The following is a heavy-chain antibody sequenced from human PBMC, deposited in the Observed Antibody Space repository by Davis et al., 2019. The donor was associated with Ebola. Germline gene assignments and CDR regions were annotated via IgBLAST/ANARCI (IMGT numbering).Heavy chain of an antibody. D-gene: IGHD1-26*01. CDR2: IDPSDSYT. V-gene: IGHV5-10-1*04. CDR3: ATKGYVVGVTLEAFDM. Sequence: GESLKISCKGSGYSFTSYWISWVRQMPGKGLEWMGRIDPSDSYTNYSPSFQGQVTISADKSINTAYLQWSSLKASDTAMYYCATKGYVVGVTLEAFDMWGQGTMVTVSS. CDR1: GYSFTSYW. J-gene: IGHJ3*02.